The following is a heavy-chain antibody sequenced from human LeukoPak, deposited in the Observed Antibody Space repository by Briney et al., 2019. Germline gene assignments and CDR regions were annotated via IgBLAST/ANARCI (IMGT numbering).Heavy chain of an antibody. CDR1: GFTFSSYA. J-gene: IGHJ6*02. D-gene: IGHD6-13*01. Sequence: GGSLRLSCAASGFTFSSYAMSWVRQAPGKGLEWVSAISGSGGSTYYADSVKGRFTISRDNSKNTLYLQMNSLRAEDTAVYYCAKRAAAGSYCYYGMDVWGQGTTVTVSS. V-gene: IGHV3-23*01. CDR3: AKRAAAGSYCYYGMDV. CDR2: ISGSGGST.